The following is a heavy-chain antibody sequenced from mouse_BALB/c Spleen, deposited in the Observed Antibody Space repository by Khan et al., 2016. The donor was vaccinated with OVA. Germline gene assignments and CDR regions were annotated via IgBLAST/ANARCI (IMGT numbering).Heavy chain of an antibody. CDR3: ARIFIGTTDYAMDY. V-gene: IGHV2-2*02. CDR2: IWSGGST. D-gene: IGHD2-14*01. J-gene: IGHJ4*01. Sequence: QVQLQQSGPGLVQPSQSLSITCTVSGFSLTSYGVHWVRQSPGKGLEWLGVIWSGGSTDYNAAFISRLSISKDNSKSQVFFKMNSLQANDTAIYYCARIFIGTTDYAMDYWGQGTLVTVSS. CDR1: GFSLTSYG.